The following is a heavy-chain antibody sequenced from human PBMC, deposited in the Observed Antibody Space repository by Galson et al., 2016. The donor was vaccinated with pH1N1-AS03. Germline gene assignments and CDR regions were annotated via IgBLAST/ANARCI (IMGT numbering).Heavy chain of an antibody. Sequence: TLSLTCAVSGGSISSSGVYSWSWIRQPPGKGLEWIGNIYHSGSTYYSPSLKSRVTISIDRSQNQFSLKLSSVTAADTAVYYCARGSGSYGLDVWGQGTTVTVSS. CDR1: GGSISSSGVYS. J-gene: IGHJ6*02. V-gene: IGHV4-30-2*01. CDR3: ARGSGSYGLDV. CDR2: IYHSGST. D-gene: IGHD5-12*01.